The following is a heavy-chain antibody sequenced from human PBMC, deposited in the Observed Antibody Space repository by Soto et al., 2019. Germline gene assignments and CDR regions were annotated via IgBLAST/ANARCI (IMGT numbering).Heavy chain of an antibody. J-gene: IGHJ6*02. CDR3: GRDQANDGMDV. CDR1: GYTFTSYD. V-gene: IGHV1-8*02. Sequence: QVQLVQSGAEVKKPGASVKVSCKASGYTFTSYDINWVRQATGQGLDWMGWMNPYSGTTVYAQKFQGRDTMTRNTSIGTAHMELSGLRSEDTAVYYCGRDQANDGMDVWGQGTTATAPS. CDR2: MNPYSGTT.